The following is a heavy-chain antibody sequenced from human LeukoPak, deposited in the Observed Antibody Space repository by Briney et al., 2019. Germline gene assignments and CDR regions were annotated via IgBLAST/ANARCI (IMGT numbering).Heavy chain of an antibody. D-gene: IGHD3-10*01. J-gene: IGHJ4*02. V-gene: IGHV1-69*04. CDR2: IIPILGIA. Sequence: SVKASCKASGGTFSSYTISWVRQAPGQGLEWMGRIIPILGIANYAQKFQGRVTITADKSTSTAYMELSSLRSEDTAVYYCAREQSMVRGVRYLDYWGQGTLVTVSS. CDR3: AREQSMVRGVRYLDY. CDR1: GGTFSSYT.